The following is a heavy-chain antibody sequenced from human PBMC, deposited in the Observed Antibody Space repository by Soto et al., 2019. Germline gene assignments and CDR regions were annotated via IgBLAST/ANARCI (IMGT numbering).Heavy chain of an antibody. CDR3: ARDNDRLQLGGNYYYMLDV. J-gene: IGHJ6*02. Sequence: QVQLVQSGAEMKEPGSSVKVSCKTSGGTFSSSAISWLRQAPGQGLEWMGGIIPLFRTPDYAQKFQGRVTXAXEXSTSTAYMELCRLRSEDTAVYYCARDNDRLQLGGNYYYMLDVWGQGPTITVSS. D-gene: IGHD4-4*01. CDR1: GGTFSSSA. CDR2: IIPLFRTP. V-gene: IGHV1-69*05.